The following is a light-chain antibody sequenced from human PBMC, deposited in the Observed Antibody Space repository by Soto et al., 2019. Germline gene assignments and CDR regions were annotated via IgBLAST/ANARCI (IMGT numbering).Light chain of an antibody. CDR3: QQSYTTPYT. CDR2: GVS. V-gene: IGKV1-39*01. J-gene: IGKJ2*01. Sequence: DIPMTQSPSSLSASVGDRVTITCRASQSITNYLNWYQHKPGKAPKLLIYGVSNLQSGVPSRFSGSGSGTDFTLTISSLQPEDFAAYYCQQSYTTPYTFGQGTKLEIK. CDR1: QSITNY.